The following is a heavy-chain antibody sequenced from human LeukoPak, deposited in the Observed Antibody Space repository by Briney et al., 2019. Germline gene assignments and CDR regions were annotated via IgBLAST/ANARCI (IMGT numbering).Heavy chain of an antibody. D-gene: IGHD3-22*01. CDR2: IFPADSDT. CDR1: GFHFADSW. V-gene: IGHV5-51*01. Sequence: GESLKISCKGSGFHFADSWIAWVRQMPRKGLEWMGIIFPADSDTTYSPSFQGQVTISADKSSSTAFLQWGSLQASDTAIYYCARHGGSSGNQVAFGIRGLGTLVTVSS. CDR3: ARHGGSSGNQVAFGI. J-gene: IGHJ3*02.